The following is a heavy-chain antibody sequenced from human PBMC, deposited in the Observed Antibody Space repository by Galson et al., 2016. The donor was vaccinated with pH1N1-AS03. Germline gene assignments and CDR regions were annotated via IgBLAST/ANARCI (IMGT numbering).Heavy chain of an antibody. V-gene: IGHV2-70*11. CDR1: GFSLTTDKMC. Sequence: PALVKPTQTLTLTCTFSGFSLTTDKMCVTWIRQPPGKALEWLARIDWDDDEYYSRSLRTRLTISKDTSKNQVVLTMTNMDPADTGTHFCARPPCDYFYSLGMDGWGQGTTVTVS. J-gene: IGHJ6*02. CDR3: ARPPCDYFYSLGMDG. CDR2: IDWDDDE.